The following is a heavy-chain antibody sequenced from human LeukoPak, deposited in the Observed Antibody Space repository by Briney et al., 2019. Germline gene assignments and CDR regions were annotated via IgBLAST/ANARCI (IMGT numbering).Heavy chain of an antibody. CDR3: ARGLHGYSYDDY. J-gene: IGHJ4*02. V-gene: IGHV1-46*01. Sequence: ASVKVSCKASGYTFTNYHIHWVRQAPGQGLEWMGKITPSGGSTNFAQKFQGRVTMTRDTSTSTVYMELNSLTSEDTAVYYCARGLHGYSYDDYWGQGTLVTVSS. CDR2: ITPSGGST. CDR1: GYTFTNYH. D-gene: IGHD5-24*01.